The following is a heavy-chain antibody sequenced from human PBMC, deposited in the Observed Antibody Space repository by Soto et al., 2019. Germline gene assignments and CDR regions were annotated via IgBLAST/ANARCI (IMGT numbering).Heavy chain of an antibody. Sequence: ASVKVSCKASGYTFTTYGITWVRQAPGQGLEWMGWISLYDGSTKYAQNLQGRVTMTTDTPTSTAYMELTSLRSDDTAVYYCARQRASGYFDFRAQRTLVTGSS. CDR3: ARQRASGYFDF. CDR2: ISLYDGST. V-gene: IGHV1-18*01. D-gene: IGHD3-10*01. J-gene: IGHJ4*02. CDR1: GYTFTTYG.